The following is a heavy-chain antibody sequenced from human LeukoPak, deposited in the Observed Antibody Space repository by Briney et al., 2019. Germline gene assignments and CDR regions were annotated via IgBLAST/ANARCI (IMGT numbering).Heavy chain of an antibody. Sequence: PSETLSLTCTVSGGSISSSSYYWGWIRQPPGKGLEWIGSIYYSGSTYYNPSLKSRVTISVDTSKNQFSLKLSSVTAADTAVYYCARPYSSSLHWYFDLWGRGTLVTVSS. J-gene: IGHJ2*01. V-gene: IGHV4-39*01. CDR1: GGSISSSSYY. CDR3: ARPYSSSLHWYFDL. CDR2: IYYSGST. D-gene: IGHD6-6*01.